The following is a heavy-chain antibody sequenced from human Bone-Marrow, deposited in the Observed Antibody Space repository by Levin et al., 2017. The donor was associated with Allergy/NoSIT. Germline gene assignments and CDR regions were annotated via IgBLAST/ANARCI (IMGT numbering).Heavy chain of an antibody. J-gene: IGHJ6*02. CDR3: AKSSHGGFRASGWYRSIYYYYGMDV. V-gene: IGHV3-9*01. Sequence: AGGSLRLSCAASGFTFDDYAMHWVRQAPGKGLEWVSGISWNSGSIGYADSVKGRFTISRDNAKNSLYLQMNSLRAEDTALYYCAKSSHGGFRASGWYRSIYYYYGMDVWGQGTTVTVSS. CDR2: ISWNSGSI. CDR1: GFTFDDYA. D-gene: IGHD6-19*01.